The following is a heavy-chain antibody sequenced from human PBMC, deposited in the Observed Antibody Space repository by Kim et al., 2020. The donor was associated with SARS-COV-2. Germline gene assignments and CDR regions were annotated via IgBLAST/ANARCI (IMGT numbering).Heavy chain of an antibody. V-gene: IGHV3-23*01. Sequence: GGSLRLSCAASGFAFSDYALIWVRQTPEKGLEWVAVVGSSGETTNYAASVKGRFTISRSNSRNTLYLQMYRLRVEDTGVYYCAKARATTGVRDFDLLGRG. CDR1: GFAFSDYA. CDR2: VGSSGETT. CDR3: AKARATTGVRDFDL. D-gene: IGHD1-1*01. J-gene: IGHJ4*02.